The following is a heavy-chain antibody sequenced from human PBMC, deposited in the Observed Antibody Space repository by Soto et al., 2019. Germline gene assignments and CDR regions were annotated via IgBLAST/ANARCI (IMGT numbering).Heavy chain of an antibody. CDR3: ARDPQYSTSSQVFDS. CDR2: ISTYNGNT. J-gene: IGHJ4*02. CDR1: GYTFTTYA. D-gene: IGHD6-6*01. Sequence: QVQLVQSGDEVKKPGASVKVSCKASGYTFTTYAISWVRQAPGQGLEWMGRISTYNGNTKYAQKLQGRVTMTTDTSTSTAYMELRSLRSDDTAVYYCARDPQYSTSSQVFDSWGQGTLVTVSS. V-gene: IGHV1-18*01.